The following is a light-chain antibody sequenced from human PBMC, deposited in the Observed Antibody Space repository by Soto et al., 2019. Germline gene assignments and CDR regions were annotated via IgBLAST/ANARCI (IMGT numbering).Light chain of an antibody. Sequence: QSALTQPRSVSGSPGQSVTISCTGTSSDVGGYNYVSWYQQHPGKAPKLMIYDVGKRPSGVPDRFSGSKSGNTASLTISGLQAEDEDDYYCCSYAGSYTYVFGTGTKLTVL. CDR3: CSYAGSYTYV. J-gene: IGLJ1*01. V-gene: IGLV2-11*01. CDR1: SSDVGGYNY. CDR2: DVG.